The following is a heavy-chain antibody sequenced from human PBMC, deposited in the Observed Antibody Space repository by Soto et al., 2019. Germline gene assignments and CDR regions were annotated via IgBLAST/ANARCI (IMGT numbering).Heavy chain of an antibody. Sequence: GGSLRLSCAASGFTFSSYWMSWARQAPGKGLEWVANIKQDGSEKYYVDSVKGRFTISRDNAKNSLYLQMNSLRAEDTAVYYCARSGFFWNDDSLDYWGQGTLVTVSS. CDR1: GFTFSSYW. CDR3: ARSGFFWNDDSLDY. V-gene: IGHV3-7*01. D-gene: IGHD1-1*01. CDR2: IKQDGSEK. J-gene: IGHJ4*02.